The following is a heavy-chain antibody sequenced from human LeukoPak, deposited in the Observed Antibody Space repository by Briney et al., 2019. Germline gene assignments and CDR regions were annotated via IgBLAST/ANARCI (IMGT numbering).Heavy chain of an antibody. Sequence: SETLSLTCTVSGGSISSSSYYWGWIRQPPGKGLEWIGSIYYSGSTYYNPSLKSRVTISVDTSKNQFSLKLSSVTAADTAVYYCARGLYLASWGFYYYYYYMDVWGKGTTVTVSS. CDR3: ARGLYLASWGFYYYYYYMDV. D-gene: IGHD7-27*01. J-gene: IGHJ6*03. CDR1: GGSISSSSYY. CDR2: IYYSGST. V-gene: IGHV4-39*07.